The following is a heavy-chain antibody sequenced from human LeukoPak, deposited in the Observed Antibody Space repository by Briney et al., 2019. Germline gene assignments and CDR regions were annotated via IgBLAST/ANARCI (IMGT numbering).Heavy chain of an antibody. D-gene: IGHD1-1*01. CDR3: ARETTGTPRIDF. J-gene: IGHJ4*02. V-gene: IGHV3-48*02. Sequence: SGGSLRLSCAASGFTFSSYSMNWVRQAPGKGLEWVSYINSSSSTIYYADSVKGRFTISSDNAKNSLFLQMNSLRDEDTAVYYCARETTGTPRIDFWGQGTLVAVSS. CDR1: GFTFSSYS. CDR2: INSSSSTI.